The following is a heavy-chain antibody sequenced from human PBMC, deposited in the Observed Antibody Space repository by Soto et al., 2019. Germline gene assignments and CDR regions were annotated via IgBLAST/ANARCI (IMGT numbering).Heavy chain of an antibody. J-gene: IGHJ4*02. CDR2: INPNSGGT. CDR1: GYTFSDYY. Sequence: ASVKVSCKASGYTFSDYYIHWVRQAPGQGLEWMGWINPNSGGTKYAPKFQGGVTMTRDTSITTAYMELSRLRSGDTAVYYCAGCIAAAGDTYFDYWGQGTLVTVSS. CDR3: AGCIAAAGDTYFDY. D-gene: IGHD6-13*01. V-gene: IGHV1-2*02.